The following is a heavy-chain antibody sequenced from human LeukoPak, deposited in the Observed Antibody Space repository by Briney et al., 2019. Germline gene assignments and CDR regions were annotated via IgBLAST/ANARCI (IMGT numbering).Heavy chain of an antibody. CDR2: IYYSGST. CDR3: ARFGDHNWFDP. V-gene: IGHV4-59*01. D-gene: IGHD3-10*01. CDR1: GGSISSYY. Sequence: PSETLSLTCTVSGGSISSYYWSWIRQPPGKGLEWIGYIYYSGSTNYNPSLKSRVTISVDTSKNQFSLRLSSVTAADTAAYYCARFGDHNWFDPWGQGTLVTVSS. J-gene: IGHJ5*02.